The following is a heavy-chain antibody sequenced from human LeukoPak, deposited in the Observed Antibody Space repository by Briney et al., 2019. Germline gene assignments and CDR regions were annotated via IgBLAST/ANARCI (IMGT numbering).Heavy chain of an antibody. Sequence: SVKVSCKASGGTFSSYAISWVRQAPGQGLEWMGGIIPIFGTANYAQKFQGRVTTTADKSTSTAYMELSSLRSEDTAVYYCARARGRDDILTGYDLGFRPPGYYYYGMDVWGKGTTVTVSS. V-gene: IGHV1-69*06. CDR3: ARARGRDDILTGYDLGFRPPGYYYYGMDV. J-gene: IGHJ6*04. D-gene: IGHD3-9*01. CDR1: GGTFSSYA. CDR2: IIPIFGTA.